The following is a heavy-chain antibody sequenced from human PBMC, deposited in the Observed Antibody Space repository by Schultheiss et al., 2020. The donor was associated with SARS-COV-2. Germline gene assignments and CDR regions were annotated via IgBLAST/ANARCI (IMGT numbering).Heavy chain of an antibody. CDR2: IYYSGST. V-gene: IGHV4-31*03. D-gene: IGHD3-3*01. CDR3: ARGLTYYDFWSGYSLFDY. J-gene: IGHJ4*02. Sequence: SETLSLTCTVSGGSISSGGYYWSWIRQHPGKGLEWIGYIYYSGSTYYNPSLKSRVTISVDTSKNQFSLKLSSVTAADTAVYYCARGLTYYDFWSGYSLFDYWGQGTLVTVSS. CDR1: GGSISSGGYY.